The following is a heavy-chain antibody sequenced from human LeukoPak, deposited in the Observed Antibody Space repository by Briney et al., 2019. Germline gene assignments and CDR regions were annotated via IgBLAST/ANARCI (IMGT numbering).Heavy chain of an antibody. CDR2: IDPSDSYT. CDR1: GYTFTSYW. D-gene: IGHD3-10*01. V-gene: IGHV5-10-1*01. Sequence: GESLKISCKGSGYTFTSYWISWVRQMPGKGLEWMGRIDPSDSYTNYSPSFQGHVTISADKSISTAYLQWSSLKASDTAMYYCARESQDYSGLASSKPSDGMDVWGQGTTVTVSS. J-gene: IGHJ6*02. CDR3: ARESQDYSGLASSKPSDGMDV.